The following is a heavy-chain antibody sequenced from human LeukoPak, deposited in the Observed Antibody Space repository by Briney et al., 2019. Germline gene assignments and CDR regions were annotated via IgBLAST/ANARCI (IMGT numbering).Heavy chain of an antibody. CDR2: IYHSGST. CDR1: GGSISSGGYS. D-gene: IGHD2-2*01. J-gene: IGHJ4*02. CDR3: ARRCSSTSCYGHFDY. V-gene: IGHV4-30-2*01. Sequence: SQTLSLTCAVSGGSISSGGYSWSWIRQPPGKGLEWIGYIYHSGSTYYNPSLKSRVTISVDRSKNQFSLKLSSVTAADTAVYYCARRCSSTSCYGHFDYWGQGTLVTVSS.